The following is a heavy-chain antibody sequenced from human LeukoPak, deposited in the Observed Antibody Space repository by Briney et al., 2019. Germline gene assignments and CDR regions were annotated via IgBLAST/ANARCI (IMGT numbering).Heavy chain of an antibody. J-gene: IGHJ5*02. D-gene: IGHD3-22*01. CDR1: GFTFSNSW. CDR2: IKSTTEGGTT. V-gene: IGHV3-15*01. Sequence: KSGGSLRLSCAASGFTFSNSWMNWVRQAPGKGLEWVGRIKSTTEGGTTDCAAPVKGRFTISRDDSKNTLYLQMNSLKTEDTAVYYCTTDPPLYYYDSSGYYYRWGQGTLVTVSS. CDR3: TTDPPLYYYDSSGYYYR.